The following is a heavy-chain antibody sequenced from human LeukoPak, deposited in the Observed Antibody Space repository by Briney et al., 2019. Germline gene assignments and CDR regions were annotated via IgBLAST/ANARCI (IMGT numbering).Heavy chain of an antibody. D-gene: IGHD3-10*01. CDR2: INPSGGST. J-gene: IGHJ6*02. V-gene: IGHV1-46*01. CDR1: GYTFTSHY. CDR3: ARVPGDYYGSGSYLYYGMDV. Sequence: ASVKVSRKASGYTFTSHYMHWVRQAPGQGLEWMGIINPSGGSTSCAQKFQGRVTMTRDTSTSTVYMELSSLRSEDTAVYYCARVPGDYYGSGSYLYYGMDVWGQGTTVTVSS.